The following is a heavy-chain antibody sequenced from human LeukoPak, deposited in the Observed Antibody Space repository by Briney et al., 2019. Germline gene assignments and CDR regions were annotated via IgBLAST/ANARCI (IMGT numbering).Heavy chain of an antibody. CDR1: GGSVSSGSYY. CDR3: ARDPTGGYSYGYNWFDP. J-gene: IGHJ5*02. Sequence: SETLSLTCTVSGGSVSSGSYYWSRIRQPPGKGLEWIGYIYYSGSTNYNPSLKSRVTISVDTSKNQFSLKLSSVTAADTAVYYCARDPTGGYSYGYNWFDPWGQGTLVTVSS. CDR2: IYYSGST. D-gene: IGHD5-18*01. V-gene: IGHV4-61*01.